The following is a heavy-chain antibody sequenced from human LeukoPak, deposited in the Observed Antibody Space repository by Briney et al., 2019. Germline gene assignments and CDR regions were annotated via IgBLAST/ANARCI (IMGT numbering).Heavy chain of an antibody. D-gene: IGHD3-10*01. J-gene: IGHJ4*02. CDR2: IYPGDSDT. CDR3: ARSYYYGSGSYYGFDY. CDR1: GYRFTSYW. Sequence: GESLKISCKGSGYRFTSYWIGWVRQLPGKGLEWMGIIYPGDSDTRYSPSFQGQVTISADKSISTAYLQWGSLKASDTAMYYCARSYYYGSGSYYGFDYWGQGTLVTVSS. V-gene: IGHV5-51*01.